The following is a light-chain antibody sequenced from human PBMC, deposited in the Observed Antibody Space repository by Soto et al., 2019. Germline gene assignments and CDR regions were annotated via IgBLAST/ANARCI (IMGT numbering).Light chain of an antibody. CDR3: KSYAGSNTYV. J-gene: IGLJ1*01. CDR1: RXDIGAYEF. CDR2: EVV. V-gene: IGLV2-8*01. Sequence: SVLTQPPSASGSPGQSVTISCTGTRXDIGAYEFVSWYQHHPGKAPKLIIYEVVQRPSGVPDRFSGSKSGNTASLTVSGLQAADEADYYCKSYAGSNTYVFGTGTKVTVL.